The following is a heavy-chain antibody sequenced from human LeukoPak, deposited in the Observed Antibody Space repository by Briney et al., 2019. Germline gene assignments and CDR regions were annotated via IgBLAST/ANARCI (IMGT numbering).Heavy chain of an antibody. V-gene: IGHV3-21*01. CDR1: GFIFSSYS. D-gene: IGHD6-19*01. CDR2: TSSSSSYI. J-gene: IGHJ6*03. CDR3: AREEYSSGWYHYYYMDV. Sequence: GGSLRLSCAASGFIFSSYSMNWVRQAPGKGLEWVSSTSSSSSYIYYADSVKGRFTISRDNAKYSLYLQMNSLRAEDTAVYYCAREEYSSGWYHYYYMDVWGKGTTVTVSS.